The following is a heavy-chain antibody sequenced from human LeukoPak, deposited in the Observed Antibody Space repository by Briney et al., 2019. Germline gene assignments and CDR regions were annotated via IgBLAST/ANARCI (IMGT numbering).Heavy chain of an antibody. J-gene: IGHJ4*02. Sequence: GGSLRLSCAASGFTFNIYTMNWVRQAPGKGLEWVSSISSRSSDIHYADSVRGRFTISRDNSKNTLYLQMNSLRAEDTAVYYCAYMHDFDYWGQGTLVTVSS. V-gene: IGHV3-21*01. CDR2: ISSRSSDI. CDR3: AYMHDFDY. CDR1: GFTFNIYT. D-gene: IGHD2-2*01.